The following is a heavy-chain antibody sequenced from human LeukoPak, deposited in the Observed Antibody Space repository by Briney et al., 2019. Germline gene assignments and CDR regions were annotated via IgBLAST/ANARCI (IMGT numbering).Heavy chain of an antibody. Sequence: ASVKVSCKASGYTFTSYGMHGVRLAPGQRLEWMGWINAGNGNTKYSQKLQGRVTITRDTSASTAYMELSSLRSEDTAVYYCARVVVPAAMDYYYGMDVWGKGTTVTVSS. CDR3: ARVVVPAAMDYYYGMDV. V-gene: IGHV1-3*01. J-gene: IGHJ6*04. CDR1: GYTFTSYG. D-gene: IGHD2-2*01. CDR2: INAGNGNT.